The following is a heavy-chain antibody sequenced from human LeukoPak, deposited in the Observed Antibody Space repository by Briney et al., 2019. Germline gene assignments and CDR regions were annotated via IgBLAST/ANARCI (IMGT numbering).Heavy chain of an antibody. CDR3: ASSSYGDYVAFDI. V-gene: IGHV3-30-3*01. J-gene: IGHJ3*02. CDR1: GFTFSSYA. D-gene: IGHD4-17*01. CDR2: ISYDGSNK. Sequence: PGGSLRLSCAASGFTFSSYAMHWVRQAPGKGLEWVAVISYDGSNKYYADSVKGRFTISRDNSKNTLYLQMNSLRAEDTAVYYCASSSYGDYVAFDIWGQGTMVTVSS.